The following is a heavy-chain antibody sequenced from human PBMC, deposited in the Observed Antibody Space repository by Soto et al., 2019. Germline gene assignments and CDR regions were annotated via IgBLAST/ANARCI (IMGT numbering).Heavy chain of an antibody. CDR1: GGTFSSYA. Sequence: QVQLVQSGAEVKKPGSSVKVSCKASGGTFSSYAISWVRQAPGQGLEWMGGIIPIFGTANYAQKFQGRVRITADESPSTAYMELGSLRSEDTAVYYCAGECSGGRCYFDFWGQGTLVTVSS. J-gene: IGHJ4*02. CDR2: IIPIFGTA. CDR3: AGECSGGRCYFDF. D-gene: IGHD2-15*01. V-gene: IGHV1-69*12.